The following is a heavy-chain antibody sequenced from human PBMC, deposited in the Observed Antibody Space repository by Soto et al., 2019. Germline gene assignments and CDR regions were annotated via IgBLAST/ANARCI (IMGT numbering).Heavy chain of an antibody. CDR1: GFTFSDYY. J-gene: IGHJ4*02. Sequence: GGSLRLSCAASGFTFSDYYMSWIRQAPGKGLEWVSYISSSGSTIYYADSVKGRFTISRDNAKNSLYLQMNSLRAEDTAVYYCARDLTYYYDSSGPGWGQGTLVTVSS. CDR3: ARDLTYYYDSSGPG. CDR2: ISSSGSTI. V-gene: IGHV3-11*01. D-gene: IGHD3-22*01.